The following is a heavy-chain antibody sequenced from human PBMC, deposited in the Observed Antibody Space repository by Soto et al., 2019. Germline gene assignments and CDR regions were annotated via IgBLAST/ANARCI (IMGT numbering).Heavy chain of an antibody. CDR2: ISTSGGTT. CDR1: GFIFSDYA. Sequence: GGSLRLSCAASGFIFSDYAMSWVRQAPGKGLEWVSVISTSGGTTLYADTVKGRFTISRDNPNNTLFLQMNSLTTDHTDTYNCTPRIPLSTVNNIWGQGPQVTFSS. CDR3: TPRIPLSTVNNI. J-gene: IGHJ4*02. D-gene: IGHD2-15*01. V-gene: IGHV3-23*01.